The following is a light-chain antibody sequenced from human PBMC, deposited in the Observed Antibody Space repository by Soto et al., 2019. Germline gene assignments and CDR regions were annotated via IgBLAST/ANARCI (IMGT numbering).Light chain of an antibody. V-gene: IGLV2-14*01. CDR3: SSYTKYSTVI. CDR1: SSDIGGYNY. Sequence: QSALTQPASVSGSPGQSITISCTGTSSDIGGYNYVAWYQQHPGKAPRLIIYEVSNRPSRASNRFSGSKSGNTASLTVSGLQAEDEADYYCSSYTKYSTVIFGGGTKVTVL. J-gene: IGLJ2*01. CDR2: EVS.